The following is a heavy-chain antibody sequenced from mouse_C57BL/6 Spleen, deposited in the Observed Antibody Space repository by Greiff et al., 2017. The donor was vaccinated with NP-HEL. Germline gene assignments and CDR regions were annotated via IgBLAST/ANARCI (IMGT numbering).Heavy chain of an antibody. J-gene: IGHJ4*01. CDR1: GFTFSDYY. D-gene: IGHD1-1*01. CDR2: ISNGGGST. CDR3: AREGGTTVVDYAMDY. Sequence: EVQRVESGGGLVQPGGSLKLSCAASGFTFSDYYMYWVRQTPEKRLEWVAYISNGGGSTYYPDTVKGRFTISRDNAKNTLYLQMSRLKSEDTAMYYCAREGGTTVVDYAMDYWGQGTSVTVSS. V-gene: IGHV5-12*01.